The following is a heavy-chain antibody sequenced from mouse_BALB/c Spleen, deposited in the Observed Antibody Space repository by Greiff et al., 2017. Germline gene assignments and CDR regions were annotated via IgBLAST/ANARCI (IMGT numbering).Heavy chain of an antibody. D-gene: IGHD2-10*02. CDR1: GDSITSGY. V-gene: IGHV3-8*02. CDR3: ARSLYGNYWAMDY. Sequence: ESGPSLVKPSQTLSLTCSVTGDSITSGYWNWIRKFPGNKLEYMGYISYSGSTYYNPSLKSRISITRDTSKNQYYLQLNSVTTEDTATYYCARSLYGNYWAMDYWGQGTSVTVSS. CDR2: ISYSGST. J-gene: IGHJ4*01.